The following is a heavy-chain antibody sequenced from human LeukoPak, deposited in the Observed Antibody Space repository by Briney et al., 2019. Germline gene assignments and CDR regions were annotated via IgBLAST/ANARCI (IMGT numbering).Heavy chain of an antibody. Sequence: SETLSLTCTVSGGSISNDYWSWIRQPPGKGLECIGYIYYTGSTNYNPSLKSRVTISVDTSKNQFSLKLSSVTAADTAVYYCAREDSLRTYSTYAFDIWGQGTMVTVSS. CDR3: AREDSLRTYSTYAFDI. D-gene: IGHD6-13*01. V-gene: IGHV4-59*01. CDR1: GGSISNDY. CDR2: IYYTGST. J-gene: IGHJ3*02.